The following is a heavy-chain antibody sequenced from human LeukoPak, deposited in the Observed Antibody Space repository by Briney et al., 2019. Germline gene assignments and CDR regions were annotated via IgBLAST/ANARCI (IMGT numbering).Heavy chain of an antibody. CDR3: AREYRKVGPGAFDI. CDR2: INSDGSST. D-gene: IGHD1-14*01. V-gene: IGHV3-74*01. J-gene: IGHJ3*02. CDR1: GFTFSSYW. Sequence: GGSLRLSCAASGFTFSSYWMHWVRQAPGKGLVWVSRINSDGSSTNYAVSVKGRFTISRDNAKNTLYLQMNSLRAEDTAVYYCAREYRKVGPGAFDIWGEGTMVTVSS.